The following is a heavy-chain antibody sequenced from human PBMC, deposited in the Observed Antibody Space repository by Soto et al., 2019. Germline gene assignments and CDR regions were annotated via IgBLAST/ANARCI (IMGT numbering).Heavy chain of an antibody. D-gene: IGHD2-2*01. CDR1: GGSISSYY. V-gene: IGHV4-59*12. CDR2: ISYSGST. Sequence: SETLSLTCTVSGGSISSYYWSWIRQPPGRGLERIGYISYSGSTNYNPSLKSRVTISVDTSKNQFSLKLSSVTAADTAVYYCARVPDRWGQGTLVTVSS. CDR3: ARVPDR. J-gene: IGHJ5*02.